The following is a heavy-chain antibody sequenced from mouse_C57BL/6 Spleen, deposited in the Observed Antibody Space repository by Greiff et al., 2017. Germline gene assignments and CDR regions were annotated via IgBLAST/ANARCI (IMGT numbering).Heavy chain of an antibody. CDR1: GYTFTDYY. J-gene: IGHJ1*03. Sequence: VQLQQSGAELVRPGASVKLSCKASGYTFTDYYLNWVKQRPGQGLEWIARIYPGSGNTYYNEKFKGKATLTAEKSSSTAYMQLSSLTSEDTAVYFCAITAVVAPFDVWGTGTTVTVSS. V-gene: IGHV1-76*01. CDR3: AITAVVAPFDV. CDR2: IYPGSGNT. D-gene: IGHD1-1*01.